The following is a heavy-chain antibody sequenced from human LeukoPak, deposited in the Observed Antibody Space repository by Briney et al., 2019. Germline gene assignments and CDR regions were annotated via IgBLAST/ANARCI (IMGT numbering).Heavy chain of an antibody. CDR1: GFTFSSYE. CDR3: AKSSGWFSRD. V-gene: IGHV3-48*03. J-gene: IGHJ4*02. Sequence: GGSLRLSCAASGFTFSSYEMNWVRQAPGKGLEWVSYISSSGSTIYYADSVKGRFTISRDNSKNTLYLQMNSLRAEDTAVYYCAKSSGWFSRDWGQGTLVTVSS. D-gene: IGHD6-19*01. CDR2: ISSSGSTI.